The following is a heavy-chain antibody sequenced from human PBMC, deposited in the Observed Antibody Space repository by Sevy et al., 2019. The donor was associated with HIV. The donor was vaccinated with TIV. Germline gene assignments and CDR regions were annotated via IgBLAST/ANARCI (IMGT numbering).Heavy chain of an antibody. J-gene: IGHJ4*02. CDR1: GFTFSANW. Sequence: GGSLRLSCAASGFTFSANWMNWVRQAPGKGLEWVANIKGDGSDKYYLDSVEGRFTISRDNAKNLLYLRMNSLRVEDTAVYYCAHETFGRFESWGQGTLVTVSS. D-gene: IGHD3-16*01. CDR2: IKGDGSDK. CDR3: AHETFGRFES. V-gene: IGHV3-7*01.